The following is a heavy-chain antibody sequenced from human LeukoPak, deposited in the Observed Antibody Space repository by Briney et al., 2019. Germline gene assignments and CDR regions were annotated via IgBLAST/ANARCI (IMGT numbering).Heavy chain of an antibody. CDR2: IRYDGSNK. V-gene: IGHV3-30*02. CDR3: AKVAAAGTPLLWFDP. CDR1: GFTFSSYG. J-gene: IGHJ5*02. D-gene: IGHD6-13*01. Sequence: GGSLILSCAASGFTFSSYGMHWVRQAPGKGLEWVAFIRYDGSNKYYADSVKGRFTISRDNSKNTLYLQMNSLRAEDTAVYYCAKVAAAGTPLLWFDPWGDGTLVTVSS.